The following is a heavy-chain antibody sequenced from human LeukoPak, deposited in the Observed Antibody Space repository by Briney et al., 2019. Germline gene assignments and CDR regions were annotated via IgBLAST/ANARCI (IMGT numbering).Heavy chain of an antibody. CDR3: ARDGYGLDTPMVSTNFDY. CDR1: GFAFSRSP. V-gene: IGHV3-23*01. Sequence: GGSLRLSCAASGFAFSRSPMIWVRQAPGEGLEWVSSITGIGDGTYYADSVKGRFTISRDNSQNTLYLQMNSLRPEDTAVYYCARDGYGLDTPMVSTNFDYWGQGTLVTVSS. D-gene: IGHD5-18*01. J-gene: IGHJ4*02. CDR2: ITGIGDGT.